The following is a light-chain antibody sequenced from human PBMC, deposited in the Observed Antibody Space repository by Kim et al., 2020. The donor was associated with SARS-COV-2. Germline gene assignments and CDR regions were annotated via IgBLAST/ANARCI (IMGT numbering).Light chain of an antibody. CDR1: SSDVGGYNY. CDR3: SSYTSSSTYV. V-gene: IGLV2-14*01. CDR2: DVS. J-gene: IGLJ1*01. Sequence: QSALTQPASVSGSPGQSITISCTGTSSDVGGYNYASWYQQHPGKAPKLMIYDVSKRPSGVSNRFSGSKSGNTASLTISGLQPEDETDYYCSSYTSSSTYVFGTGTKVTVL.